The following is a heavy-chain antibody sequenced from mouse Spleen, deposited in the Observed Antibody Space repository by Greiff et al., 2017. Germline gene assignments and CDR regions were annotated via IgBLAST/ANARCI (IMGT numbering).Heavy chain of an antibody. CDR3: ATNYYGYYAMDY. V-gene: IGHV2-2*01. J-gene: IGHJ4*01. CDR2: IWSGGST. D-gene: IGHD1-2*01. CDR1: GFSLTSYG. Sequence: QVQLQQSGPGLVQPSQSLSITCTVSGFSLTSYGVHWVRQSPGKGLEWLGVIWSGGSTDYNAAFISRLSISKDNSKSQVFFKMNSLQADDTAIYYCATNYYGYYAMDYWGQGTSVTVSS.